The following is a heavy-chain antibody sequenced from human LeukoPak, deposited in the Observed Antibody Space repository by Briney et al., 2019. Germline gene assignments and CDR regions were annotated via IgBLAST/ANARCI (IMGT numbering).Heavy chain of an antibody. Sequence: GASVKVSCKASGGSFNSYAVNWVRQAPGQGLEWMGRIIPILPIGIYAQKFQGRLTITADKSTKTAYMELSSLQSEDTGLYFCARRTDAVDDAFDIWGQGTMLIVSS. V-gene: IGHV1-69*04. J-gene: IGHJ3*02. CDR1: GGSFNSYA. D-gene: IGHD3/OR15-3a*01. CDR3: ARRTDAVDDAFDI. CDR2: IIPILPIG.